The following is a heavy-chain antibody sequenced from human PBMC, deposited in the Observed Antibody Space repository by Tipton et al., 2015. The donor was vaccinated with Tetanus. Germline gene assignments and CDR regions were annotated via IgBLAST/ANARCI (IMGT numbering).Heavy chain of an antibody. CDR3: ARAPKQYVRVGDY. J-gene: IGHJ4*02. Sequence: LRLSCAVSGGSFSGYHWTWIRQSPGRGLEWIGEINHNGYTSYNPSLKGRVSISVDTSKNHLSLNLTTVTAADTAVYYCARAPKQYVRVGDYWGQGSQVTVSS. CDR2: INHNGYT. D-gene: IGHD6-6*01. V-gene: IGHV4-34*01. CDR1: GGSFSGYH.